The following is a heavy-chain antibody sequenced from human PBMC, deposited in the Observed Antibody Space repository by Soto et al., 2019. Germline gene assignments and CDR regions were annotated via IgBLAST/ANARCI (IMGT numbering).Heavy chain of an antibody. J-gene: IGHJ5*02. V-gene: IGHV4-30-4*01. CDR2: ISDSGST. D-gene: IGHD6-13*01. CDR1: GGSISSGDYY. CDR3: ARVLSSSWSTTKWFDP. Sequence: SETLSLTCTVSGGSISSGDYYWSWIRQSPGKGLEFIGYISDSGSTYYNPSLKSRVTTSVDTSKNQFSLKLSSVTAADTAMYYCARVLSSSWSTTKWFDPWGQGTLVTVSS.